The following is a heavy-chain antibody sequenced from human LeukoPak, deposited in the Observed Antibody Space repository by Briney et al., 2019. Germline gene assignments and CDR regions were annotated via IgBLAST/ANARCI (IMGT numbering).Heavy chain of an antibody. Sequence: SETLSLTCSVSGGSLTYYYWTWIRQPPGRRPEWSGFIYYSGSSNYNRSLESRVAFSVDTSKIQVSLKLSSVTAADTAIYYCASLTNTTGYIPWYFDLWGRGTLVTVSS. CDR2: IYYSGSS. CDR1: GGSLTYYY. D-gene: IGHD3-9*01. V-gene: IGHV4-59*01. CDR3: ASLTNTTGYIPWYFDL. J-gene: IGHJ2*01.